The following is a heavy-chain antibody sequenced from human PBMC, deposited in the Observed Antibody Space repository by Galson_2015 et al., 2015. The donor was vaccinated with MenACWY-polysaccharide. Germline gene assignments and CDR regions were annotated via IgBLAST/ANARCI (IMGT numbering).Heavy chain of an antibody. Sequence: SETLSLTCAVYGGSFSGYYWSWIRQPPGKGLEWIGEINHSGSTNYNPSLKSRVTISVDTSKDQFSLKLSSVTAADTAVYYCARGRVVVVPAAIRGGVLYGMDVWGQG. V-gene: IGHV4-34*01. J-gene: IGHJ6*02. CDR3: ARGRVVVVPAAIRGGVLYGMDV. D-gene: IGHD2-2*01. CDR2: INHSGST. CDR1: GGSFSGYY.